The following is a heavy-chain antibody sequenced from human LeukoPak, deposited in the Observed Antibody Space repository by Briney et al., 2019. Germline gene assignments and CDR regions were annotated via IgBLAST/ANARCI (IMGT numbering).Heavy chain of an antibody. CDR2: IYYSGST. CDR1: GGSISSSSSY. J-gene: IGHJ3*02. Sequence: PSETLSLTCTVSGGSISSSSSYWGWIRQPPGKGLEWIGSIYYSGSTNYNPSLKSRVTISVDTSKNQFSLKLSSVTAADTAVYYCARRLDRNGAFDIWGQGTMVTVSS. D-gene: IGHD2-8*01. CDR3: ARRLDRNGAFDI. V-gene: IGHV4-39*07.